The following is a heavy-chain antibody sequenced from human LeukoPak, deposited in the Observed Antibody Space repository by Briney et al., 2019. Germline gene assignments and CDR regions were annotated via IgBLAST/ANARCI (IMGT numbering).Heavy chain of an antibody. CDR2: INHSGST. CDR1: GGSFSGYY. J-gene: IGHJ5*02. CDR3: ARDGGYSGYERYNWFDP. D-gene: IGHD5-12*01. V-gene: IGHV4-34*01. Sequence: SETLSLTCAVYGGSFSGYYWSWIRQPPGKGLEWIGEINHSGSTNYNPSLKSRVTISVDTSKNQFSLKLSSVTATDTAVYYCARDGGYSGYERYNWFDPWGQGTLVTVSS.